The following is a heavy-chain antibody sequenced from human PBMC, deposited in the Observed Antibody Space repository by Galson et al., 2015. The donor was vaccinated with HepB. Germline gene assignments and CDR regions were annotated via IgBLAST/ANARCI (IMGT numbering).Heavy chain of an antibody. V-gene: IGHV4-4*02. J-gene: IGHJ5*02. CDR3: ARVGPDYPNNWFDP. D-gene: IGHD5-12*01. Sequence: ETLSLTCAVSGDSITTTNWWSWVRQPPGKGLEWIGEIFHSGSTIYNPSLKSRLTISVDKSKNQFSLRLSSVTAADTAVYYCARVGPDYPNNWFDPWGQGTLVIVSS. CDR1: GDSITTTNW. CDR2: IFHSGST.